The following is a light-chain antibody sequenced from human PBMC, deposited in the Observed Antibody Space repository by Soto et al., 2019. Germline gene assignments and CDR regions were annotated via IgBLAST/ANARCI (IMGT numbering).Light chain of an antibody. CDR2: LGS. CDR1: HSLLHRNGYNY. Sequence: DIVMTHSPLSLPVTPGEPASISCRSSHSLLHRNGYNYLDWYLQKPGQSPQLLIYLGSNRASGVPDRFSGSGSGTDFTLKISRVEAEDVGVYYCMQTLQIRTFGQGTKVDIK. V-gene: IGKV2-28*01. CDR3: MQTLQIRT. J-gene: IGKJ1*01.